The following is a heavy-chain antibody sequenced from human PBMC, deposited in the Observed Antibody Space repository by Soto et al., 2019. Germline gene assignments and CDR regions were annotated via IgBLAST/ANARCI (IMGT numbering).Heavy chain of an antibody. CDR1: GGSISSYY. J-gene: IGHJ3*02. V-gene: IGHV4-59*01. CDR2: IYYSGST. D-gene: IGHD2-2*02. Sequence: SETLSLTCTVSGGSISSYYWSWIRQPPGKGLEWIGYIYYSGSTNYNPSLKSRVTISVDTSKNQFSLKLSSVTAADTAVYYCARDKPLPYCSSTSCYTGPDAFDIWGQGTRVTVAS. CDR3: ARDKPLPYCSSTSCYTGPDAFDI.